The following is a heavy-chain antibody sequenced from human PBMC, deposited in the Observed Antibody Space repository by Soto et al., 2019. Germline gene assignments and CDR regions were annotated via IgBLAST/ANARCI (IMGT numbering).Heavy chain of an antibody. Sequence: EVQLVESGGGLVQPGGSLRLSCAGSGFTFSGYWMHWVRQAPGKGPVWVSRLNPNGTFTTNADSVKGRFTISRDNAKNTVYLQMNSLGADVTAVYYCARGVTSTTYWGLFYNWGQGTLVTVSS. D-gene: IGHD4-17*01. J-gene: IGHJ4*02. CDR2: LNPNGTFT. CDR3: ARGVTSTTYWGLFYN. V-gene: IGHV3-74*01. CDR1: GFTFSGYW.